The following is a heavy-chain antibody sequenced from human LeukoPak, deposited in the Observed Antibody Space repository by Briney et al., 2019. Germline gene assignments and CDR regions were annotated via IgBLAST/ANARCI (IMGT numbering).Heavy chain of an antibody. CDR1: GFSFTNFW. CDR3: AKADYYYYMDV. Sequence: PGGSLRLSCAVSGFSFTNFWMSWVRQAPGRGLEWVANIHPEGNEKYHVESVKGRFTISRDNSKNSLYLQMNSLRTEDTALYYCAKADYYYYMDVWGKGTTVTVSS. CDR2: IHPEGNEK. J-gene: IGHJ6*03. V-gene: IGHV3-7*03.